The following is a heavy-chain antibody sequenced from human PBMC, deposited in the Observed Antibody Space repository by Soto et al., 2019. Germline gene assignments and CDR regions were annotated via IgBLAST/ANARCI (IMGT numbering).Heavy chain of an antibody. CDR1: GFTFGNSW. Sequence: PRLSCAASGFTFGNSWMHWVRQAPGEGLEWVSRMNSDGSTTDYADSVKGRFTVSRDNAKNTLYLQMDSLRAEDTAVYYCATAEVDYWGPGTLVT. CDR2: MNSDGSTT. CDR3: ATAEVDY. V-gene: IGHV3-74*01. J-gene: IGHJ4*02.